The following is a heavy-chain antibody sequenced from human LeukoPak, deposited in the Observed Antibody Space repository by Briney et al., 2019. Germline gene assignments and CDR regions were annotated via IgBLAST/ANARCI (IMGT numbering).Heavy chain of an antibody. CDR2: MSPKRGDE. CDR3: ARVYYDSSGQPFDY. V-gene: IGHV1-8*01. J-gene: IGHJ4*02. Sequence: ASVKVSCKASGYTFPNFDINWVRQASGQGLEWMGWMSPKRGDEGHARKFQGRVTMTTDTSTSTACMELRSLRSDDTAVYYCARVYYDSSGQPFDYWGQGTLVTVSS. D-gene: IGHD3-22*01. CDR1: GYTFPNFD.